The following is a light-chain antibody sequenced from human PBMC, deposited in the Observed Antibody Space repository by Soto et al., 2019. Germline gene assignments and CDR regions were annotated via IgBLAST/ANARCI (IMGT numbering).Light chain of an antibody. CDR3: QQYGSSPLFT. CDR2: GAS. CDR1: QSVNSNY. V-gene: IGKV3-20*01. Sequence: EIVLTQSPGTLSLSPGERATLSCRASQSVNSNYLAWYQQKPGQAPRLLIYGASSRATGIPDRFRGSGSGTDFTLTISRLEPEDFAVYSCQQYGSSPLFTFVPGTKVDIK. J-gene: IGKJ3*01.